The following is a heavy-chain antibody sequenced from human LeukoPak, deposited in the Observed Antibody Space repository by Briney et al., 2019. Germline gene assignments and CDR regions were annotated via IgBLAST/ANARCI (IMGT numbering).Heavy chain of an antibody. CDR3: ARVIAARLFYYYMDV. CDR2: IYHSGST. D-gene: IGHD6-6*01. J-gene: IGHJ6*03. CDR1: GGSISSYY. V-gene: IGHV4-38-2*02. Sequence: PSETLSLTCTVSGGSISSYYWSWIRQPPGKGLEWIGSIYHSGSTYYNPSLKSRVTISVDTSKNQFSLKLSSVTAADTAVYYCARVIAARLFYYYMDVWGKGTTVTVSS.